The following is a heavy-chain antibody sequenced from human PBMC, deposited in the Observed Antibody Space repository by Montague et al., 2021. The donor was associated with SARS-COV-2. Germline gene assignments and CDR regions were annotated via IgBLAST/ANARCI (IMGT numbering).Heavy chain of an antibody. Sequence: SETLSLTCSVSSGSIISSGYYWGWIRQPPGKELEWIGNIYYSGTTXYXXXXQXRGTMSVDTSKNHLSLRLSSVTAADTAVYFCARGMMRGVTTPFDYWGQGSPVTVSS. CDR2: IYYSGTT. J-gene: IGHJ4*02. D-gene: IGHD3-10*01. CDR3: ARGMMRGVTTPFDY. V-gene: IGHV4-39*02. CDR1: SGSIISSGYY.